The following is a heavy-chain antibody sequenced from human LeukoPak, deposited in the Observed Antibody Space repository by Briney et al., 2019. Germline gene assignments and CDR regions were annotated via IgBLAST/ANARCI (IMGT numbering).Heavy chain of an antibody. CDR2: IYYSGST. V-gene: IGHV4-59*08. D-gene: IGHD6-19*01. CDR1: GGSISSYY. Sequence: SETLSLTCTASGGSISSYYWSWIRQPPGKGLEWIGYIYYSGSTSYNHSLKSRVTISVDTSKNQFSLKLSSVTAADTAVYYCARRESSGYFDYWGQGTLVTVSS. J-gene: IGHJ4*02. CDR3: ARRESSGYFDY.